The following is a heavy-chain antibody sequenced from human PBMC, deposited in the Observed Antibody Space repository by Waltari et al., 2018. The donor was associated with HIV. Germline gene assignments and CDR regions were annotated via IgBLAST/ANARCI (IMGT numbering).Heavy chain of an antibody. Sequence: LVQSGGGLVQPGGSLRLSCAAPGFSFSDYWMHWVRKSPWKGLEWVSPSNSDGGDATYADSVKGRFTVSRDNAKNTLFLEMSSLRVEDTAVYYCARDDYDFWSGPRRDKNYGMDVWGQGTAVTVSS. V-gene: IGHV3-74*01. CDR3: ARDDYDFWSGPRRDKNYGMDV. CDR1: GFSFSDYW. J-gene: IGHJ6*02. CDR2: SNSDGGDA. D-gene: IGHD3-3*01.